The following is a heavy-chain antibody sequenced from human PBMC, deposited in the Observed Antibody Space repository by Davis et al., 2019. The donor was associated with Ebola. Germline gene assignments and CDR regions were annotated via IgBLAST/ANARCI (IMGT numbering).Heavy chain of an antibody. CDR1: GGSISSYY. CDR2: IYYSGST. CDR3: ARGIDLFDY. D-gene: IGHD1-14*01. J-gene: IGHJ4*02. Sequence: MPSETLSLTCTVSGGSISSYYWSWFRQPPGKGLEWIGYIYYSGSTNYNPSLKSRVTISVDTSKNQFSLKLSSVTAADTAVYYCARGIDLFDYWGQGTLVTVSS. V-gene: IGHV4-59*08.